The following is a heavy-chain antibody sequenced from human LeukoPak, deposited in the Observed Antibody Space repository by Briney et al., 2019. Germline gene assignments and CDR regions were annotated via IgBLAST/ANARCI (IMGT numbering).Heavy chain of an antibody. CDR3: ASNRLSGYDPSPLDY. Sequence: PGGSLRLSCAGSGFPFSTYDMTWVRQAPGKGLEWVAVISYDGSNKYYADSVKGRFTISRDNSKNTLYLQMNSLRAEDTAVYYCASNRLSGYDPSPLDYWGQGTLVTVSS. D-gene: IGHD3-16*01. J-gene: IGHJ4*02. CDR2: ISYDGSNK. CDR1: GFPFSTYD. V-gene: IGHV3-30*03.